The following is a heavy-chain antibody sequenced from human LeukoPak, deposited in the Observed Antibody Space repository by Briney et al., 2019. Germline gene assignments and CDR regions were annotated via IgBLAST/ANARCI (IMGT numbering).Heavy chain of an antibody. J-gene: IGHJ6*04. D-gene: IGHD2-15*01. CDR2: ITAYNGNT. CDR1: GYTFTSYG. CDR3: ARDPTYCSGGSCYSSLGYGMDV. V-gene: IGHV1-18*04. Sequence: ASLKLSCKASGYTFTSYGISWVRQAPGQGLEWMGWITAYNGNTNYAQTLQGRVTMTTDTSTSTAYMEMRSLRSDDTAVYYCARDPTYCSGGSCYSSLGYGMDVWGKGTTVTVSS.